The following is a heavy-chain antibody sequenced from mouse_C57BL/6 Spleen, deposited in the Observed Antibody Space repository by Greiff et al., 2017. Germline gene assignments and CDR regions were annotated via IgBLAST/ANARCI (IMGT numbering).Heavy chain of an antibody. CDR3: ARSTMVTTRYFDV. D-gene: IGHD2-2*01. Sequence: VQLQQSGAELVKPGASVKISCKASGYAFSSYWMNWVKQRPGKGLEWIGQIYPGDGDTNYNGKCKGKATLTADKSSSTAYMQLSSLTSEDSAVYFCARSTMVTTRYFDVWGTGTTVTVSS. CDR2: IYPGDGDT. V-gene: IGHV1-80*01. CDR1: GYAFSSYW. J-gene: IGHJ1*03.